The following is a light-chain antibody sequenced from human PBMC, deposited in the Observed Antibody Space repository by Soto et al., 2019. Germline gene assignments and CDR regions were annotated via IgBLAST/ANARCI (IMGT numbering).Light chain of an antibody. CDR1: QSVASN. CDR2: GAS. J-gene: IGKJ2*01. Sequence: EIVMTQSPASLSVSPGDGATLSCRASQSVASNVAWYQQKPGKGPRLLIHGASTRAAGVPARFSGSGSGTGFTLTISSLQSEDFAVYYCQQYHNWPPQYTFGQGTKLQIK. CDR3: QQYHNWPPQYT. V-gene: IGKV3-15*01.